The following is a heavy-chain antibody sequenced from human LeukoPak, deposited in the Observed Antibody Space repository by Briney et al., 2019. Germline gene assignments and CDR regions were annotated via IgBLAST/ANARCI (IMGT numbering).Heavy chain of an antibody. CDR2: ISAYNGNT. V-gene: IGHV1-18*01. J-gene: IGHJ4*02. Sequence: ASVKVSCKASGYTFTSYGISWVRQAPGQGLEWMGWISAYNGNTNYAQKLQGRVTMTTDTSTSTAYMELRSLRSDDTAVYYCARARAAWAAGELVGWGQGTLVTVSS. CDR1: GYTFTSYG. CDR3: ARARAAWAAGELVG. D-gene: IGHD6-13*01.